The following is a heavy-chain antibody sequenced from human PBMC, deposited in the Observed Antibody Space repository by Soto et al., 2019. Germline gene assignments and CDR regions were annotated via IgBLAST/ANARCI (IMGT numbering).Heavy chain of an antibody. V-gene: IGHV4-59*08. CDR2: IYYSGST. D-gene: IGHD5-12*01. Sequence: PSETLSLTCTVSGGSISSYYWSWIRQPPGKGLEWIGYIYYSGSTTYNPSLKSRVTISVDTSKNQFSLRLSSVTAADTAVYYCARLGGYSGYVDYWGQGTLVTVSS. J-gene: IGHJ4*02. CDR3: ARLGGYSGYVDY. CDR1: GGSISSYY.